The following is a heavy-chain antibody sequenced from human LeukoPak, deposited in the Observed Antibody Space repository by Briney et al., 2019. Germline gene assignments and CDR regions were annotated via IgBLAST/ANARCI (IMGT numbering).Heavy chain of an antibody. CDR3: AKDYQSAPPVGMDA. CDR2: ISYDGRKR. V-gene: IGHV3-30*18. CDR1: GFMFSGYG. D-gene: IGHD3-16*02. Sequence: GGSLRLSCTGSGFMFSGYGMYWVRQAPGKRLEWVALISYDGRKRFYADSVKGRFTISRDNSKSALVLEMNSLRVEDTAVYYCAKDYQSAPPVGMDAWGHGTKVTVSS. J-gene: IGHJ6*02.